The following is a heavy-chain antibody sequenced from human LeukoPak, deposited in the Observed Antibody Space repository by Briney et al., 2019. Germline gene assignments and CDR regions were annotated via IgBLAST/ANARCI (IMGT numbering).Heavy chain of an antibody. CDR2: IHSSGAK. J-gene: IGHJ5*02. D-gene: IGHD3-22*01. CDR3: ARDSPITMIVVVDPPNWFDP. V-gene: IGHV3-66*03. Sequence: GGSLRLSCAASGFTGSNNYVSWVRQAPGMGLEWVSAIHSSGAKYYADSVKGRFTIPRDNSKNTLYLQMNSLRAEDTAVYYCARDSPITMIVVVDPPNWFDPWGQGTLVTVSS. CDR1: GFTGSNNY.